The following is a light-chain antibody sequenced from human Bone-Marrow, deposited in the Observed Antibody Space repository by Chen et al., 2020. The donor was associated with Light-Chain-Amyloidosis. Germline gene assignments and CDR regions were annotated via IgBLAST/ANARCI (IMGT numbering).Light chain of an antibody. CDR1: NIGSTS. CDR3: QVWDRSSDRPV. Sequence: SYVLTQPSSVSVAPGQTATIACGGNNIGSTSVHWYQQTPGQAPLLVVYDDSARPSGIPGRLSCSNSGNTATLTISRVEAGDEADYYCQVWDRSSDRPVFGGGTKLTVL. J-gene: IGLJ3*02. CDR2: DDS. V-gene: IGLV3-21*02.